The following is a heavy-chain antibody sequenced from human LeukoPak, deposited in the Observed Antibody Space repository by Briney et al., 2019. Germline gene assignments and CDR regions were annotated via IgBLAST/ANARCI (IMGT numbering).Heavy chain of an antibody. V-gene: IGHV3-23*01. J-gene: IGHJ4*02. CDR3: ANALWFGELSGDFKDY. D-gene: IGHD3-10*01. Sequence: GGSLRLSCAASGFTFSSYAMSWVAQAPGKGLEWVSPIVGSGGSTYYADSVKGRFTISRDNSKNTLYLQMNSLRAEDTAVYYCANALWFGELSGDFKDYWGQGTLVTVSS. CDR2: IVGSGGST. CDR1: GFTFSSYA.